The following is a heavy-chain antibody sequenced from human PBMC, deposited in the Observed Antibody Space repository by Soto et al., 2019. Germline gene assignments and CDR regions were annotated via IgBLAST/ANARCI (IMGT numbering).Heavy chain of an antibody. CDR1: GYTLTSYC. CDR3: ARGYCRSTRCNKASLSDY. J-gene: IGHJ4*02. V-gene: IGHV1-18*01. Sequence: ASVKVSCKASGYTLTSYCISWVRQAPGQGLEWMGWISADNGNTKYAQKLQGRVTITTDTSTSTAYMELSSLRSEDTAVYYCARGYCRSTRCNKASLSDYWGQGTLVTVAS. D-gene: IGHD2-2*02. CDR2: ISADNGNT.